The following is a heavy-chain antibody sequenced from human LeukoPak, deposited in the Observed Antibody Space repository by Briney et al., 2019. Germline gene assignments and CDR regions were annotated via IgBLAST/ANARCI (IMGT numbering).Heavy chain of an antibody. J-gene: IGHJ4*02. CDR1: GFTFSSYG. CDR3: ARRDLTGYSFDY. V-gene: IGHV3-33*01. D-gene: IGHD3-9*01. Sequence: GGSLRLSCAASGFTFSSYGMHWVRQAPGKGLEWVAVIWYDGSNKYYADSVKGRFTISRDNSKNTLYLQMNSLRAEDTAVYSCARRDLTGYSFDYWGQGTLVTVSS. CDR2: IWYDGSNK.